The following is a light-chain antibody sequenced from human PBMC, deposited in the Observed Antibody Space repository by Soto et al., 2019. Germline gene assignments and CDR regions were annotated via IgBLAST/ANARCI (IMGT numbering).Light chain of an antibody. J-gene: IGLJ2*01. V-gene: IGLV1-40*01. Sequence: QSVLTQPPSVSGAPGQRVTISCTGSSSNIGAGYDVHWYQQLPGTAPKLLIYGNSNRPSGVPDRSSGSKSGTSASLTISGLQAEDEADYYCCSYAGSYTFVVFGGGTKLTVL. CDR3: CSYAGSYTFVV. CDR2: GNS. CDR1: SSNIGAGYD.